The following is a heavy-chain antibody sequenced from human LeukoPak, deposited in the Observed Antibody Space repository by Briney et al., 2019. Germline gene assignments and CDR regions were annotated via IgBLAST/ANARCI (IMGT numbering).Heavy chain of an antibody. CDR1: GYTFTSYG. J-gene: IGHJ4*02. D-gene: IGHD3-3*01. Sequence: ASVKVSCKASGYTFTSYGISWVRQAPGQGLEWMGWISAYNGNTNYAQKLQGRVTMTTDTSTSTAYMELRSLRSDDTAVYYCARSQITIFGPRYFDYWGQGTLVTVSS. CDR3: ARSQITIFGPRYFDY. V-gene: IGHV1-18*01. CDR2: ISAYNGNT.